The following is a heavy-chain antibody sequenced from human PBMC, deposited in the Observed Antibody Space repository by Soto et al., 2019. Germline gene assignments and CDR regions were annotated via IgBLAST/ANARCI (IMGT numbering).Heavy chain of an antibody. CDR3: ARDLQGIAVAGTWMKSQPNIDY. V-gene: IGHV1-18*01. J-gene: IGHJ4*02. CDR1: GYTFTSYG. Sequence: GASVQVSCKASGYTFTSYGISWVRQAPGQGLEWMGWISAYNGNTNYAQKLQGRVTMTTDTSTSTAYMELRSLRSDDTAVYYCARDLQGIAVAGTWMKSQPNIDYWGQGTLVTVSS. D-gene: IGHD6-19*01. CDR2: ISAYNGNT.